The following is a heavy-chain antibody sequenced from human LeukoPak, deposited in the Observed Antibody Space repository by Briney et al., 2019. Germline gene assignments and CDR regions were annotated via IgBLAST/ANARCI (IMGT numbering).Heavy chain of an antibody. D-gene: IGHD3-10*01. Sequence: RRSLSPSCVASGFTFSSFGMNWVRHAPGKGLEWVSYIRSSSSTIYPADSVKGRFIISRDNAKTSMNLQMNSLRAEDTAVYYCATDFFPEYYYGSGSDYWGQGTLVIVSS. J-gene: IGHJ4*02. CDR3: ATDFFPEYYYGSGSDY. V-gene: IGHV3-48*01. CDR1: GFTFSSFG. CDR2: IRSSSSTI.